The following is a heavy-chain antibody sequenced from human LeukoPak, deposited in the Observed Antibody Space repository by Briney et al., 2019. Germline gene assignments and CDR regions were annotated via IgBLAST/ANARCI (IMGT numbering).Heavy chain of an antibody. CDR2: INPSGGST. V-gene: IGHV1-46*01. Sequence: ASVKVSCKASGYTFTSYYMHWVRQAPRQGLEWMGIINPSGGSTSYAQKFQGRVTMTRDMSTSTVYMELSSLRSEDTAVYYCARDYYYGSGSYSAYYYMDVWGKGTTVTVSS. CDR1: GYTFTSYY. J-gene: IGHJ6*03. CDR3: ARDYYYGSGSYSAYYYMDV. D-gene: IGHD3-10*01.